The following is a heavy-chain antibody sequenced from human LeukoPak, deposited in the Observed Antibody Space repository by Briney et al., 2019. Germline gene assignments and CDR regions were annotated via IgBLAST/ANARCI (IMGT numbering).Heavy chain of an antibody. CDR3: AKDRCSNGVGCYYYYMDV. V-gene: IGHV3-30*02. Sequence: GGSPRLSCAASRFTFSSYGMHWVRQAPGKGLEWVAYIQYDGSNAQYADSVKGRFSISRDSSKNILYLQMNSLRAEDTAVYYCAKDRCSNGVGCYYYYMDVWGKGTTVTISS. CDR1: RFTFSSYG. J-gene: IGHJ6*03. D-gene: IGHD2-8*01. CDR2: IQYDGSNA.